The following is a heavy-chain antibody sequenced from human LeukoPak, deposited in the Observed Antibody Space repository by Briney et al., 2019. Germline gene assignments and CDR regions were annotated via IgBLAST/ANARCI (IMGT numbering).Heavy chain of an antibody. D-gene: IGHD6-25*01. Sequence: PSETLSLTCTVSGGSISSSDFNWGWIGQPPGKGLEWIGVISYSGSTYYNPPLKSRVTISVDTSKSHFSLKLSSVTAADTAIYYCARLDKGIKAAHFDYWGQGTLVTVSS. J-gene: IGHJ4*02. CDR3: ARLDKGIKAAHFDY. CDR2: ISYSGST. CDR1: GGSISSSDFN. V-gene: IGHV4-39*01.